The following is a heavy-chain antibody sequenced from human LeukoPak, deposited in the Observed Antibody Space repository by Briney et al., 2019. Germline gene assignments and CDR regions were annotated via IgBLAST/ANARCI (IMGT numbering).Heavy chain of an antibody. V-gene: IGHV1-69*13. Sequence: GASVKVSCKASGGTFSSYAISWVRQAPGQGLEWMGGIIPIFGTANYAQKFQGRVTITADESTSTAYMELSSLRSDDTAVYYCAREGPQTLGASDYWGQGTLVTVSS. CDR3: AREGPQTLGASDY. D-gene: IGHD1-26*01. CDR1: GGTFSSYA. CDR2: IIPIFGTA. J-gene: IGHJ4*02.